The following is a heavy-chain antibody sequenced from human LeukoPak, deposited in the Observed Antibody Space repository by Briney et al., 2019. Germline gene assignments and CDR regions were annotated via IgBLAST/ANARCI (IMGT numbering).Heavy chain of an antibody. CDR3: AKGRDKYQLLSKNWFDP. D-gene: IGHD2-2*01. J-gene: IGHJ5*02. CDR2: ISWNSGSI. V-gene: IGHV3-9*01. Sequence: PGGSLRLSCAASGFTFDDYAMHWVRQAPGKGLEWVSGISWNSGSIGYADSVKGRFTISRDNAKNSLYLQMNSLRAEDTALYYCAKGRDKYQLLSKNWFDPWGQGTLVIVSS. CDR1: GFTFDDYA.